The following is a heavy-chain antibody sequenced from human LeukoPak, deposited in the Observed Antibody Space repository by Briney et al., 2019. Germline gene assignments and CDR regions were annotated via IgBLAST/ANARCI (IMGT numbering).Heavy chain of an antibody. V-gene: IGHV3-13*01. CDR3: ARSVPGGSDWMGSIEY. CDR1: GFTFSRYD. Sequence: GGSLRLSCAASGFTFSRYDMHWVRQSTGKGLEWASAIGTAGDAFYLGSVKGRFTISRENAKNSLYLQMNSLGVGDTAVYYCARSVPGGSDWMGSIEYWGQGTLVTVPS. D-gene: IGHD6-19*01. J-gene: IGHJ4*02. CDR2: IGTAGDA.